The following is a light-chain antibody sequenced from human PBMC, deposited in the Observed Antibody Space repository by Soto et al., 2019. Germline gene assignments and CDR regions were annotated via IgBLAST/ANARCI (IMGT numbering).Light chain of an antibody. Sequence: QSVLTQPASVSGSPGQSITISCTGTSSDIGGFYYVSWYQHHPGKDPKLMIYQVSNRPSGVSNRFSGSKPGNTASLTISGLQAEDEADYFCSSYSSSSTFYVFGAGTKVTVL. V-gene: IGLV2-14*01. J-gene: IGLJ1*01. CDR1: SSDIGGFYY. CDR2: QVS. CDR3: SSYSSSSTFYV.